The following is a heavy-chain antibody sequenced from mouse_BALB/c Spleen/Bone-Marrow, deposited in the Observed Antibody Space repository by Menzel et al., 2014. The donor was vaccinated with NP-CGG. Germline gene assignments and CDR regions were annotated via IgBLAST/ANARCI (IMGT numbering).Heavy chain of an antibody. Sequence: VQLQQSGGGLVQPGGSLNLSCAASGFDFSRYWMSWARQAPGKGQEWIGEINPGSSTINYTPSLKDKFITSRDNAKNTLYLQMSKVRSEDTALYYCARLAVWGAMDYWGQGTSVTVSS. CDR2: INPGSSTI. CDR1: GFDFSRYW. CDR3: ARLAVWGAMDY. D-gene: IGHD2-10*02. J-gene: IGHJ4*01. V-gene: IGHV4-2*02.